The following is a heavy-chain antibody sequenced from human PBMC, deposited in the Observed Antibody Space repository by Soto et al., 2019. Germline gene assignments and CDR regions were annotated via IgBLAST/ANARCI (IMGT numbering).Heavy chain of an antibody. CDR2: IYHSGST. V-gene: IGHV4-4*02. CDR1: GGSISSSNW. D-gene: IGHD3-16*01. CDR3: ASRARGGAEGSYYYGMDV. J-gene: IGHJ6*02. Sequence: QVQLQESGPGLVKPSGTLSLTCAVSGGSISSSNWWSWVRQPPGKGLEWIGEIYHSGSTNYNPSLKSRVTISVDKSKNQFSLKLSSVTAADTAVYYCASRARGGAEGSYYYGMDVWGQGTTVTVSS.